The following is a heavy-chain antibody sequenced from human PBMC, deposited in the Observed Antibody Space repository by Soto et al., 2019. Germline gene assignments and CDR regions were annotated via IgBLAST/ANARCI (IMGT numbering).Heavy chain of an antibody. D-gene: IGHD6-13*01. CDR2: ISYDGSNK. V-gene: IGHV3-30*18. CDR1: GFTFSSYG. Sequence: QVQLVESGGGVVQPGRSLRLSCAASGFTFSSYGMHWVRQAPGKGLEWVVVISYDGSNKYYADSVKGRFTISRDNSKNTLYLQMHSLRAEDTAVYYCAKEQYSSSWYFDYWGQGTPVTVSS. CDR3: AKEQYSSSWYFDY. J-gene: IGHJ4*02.